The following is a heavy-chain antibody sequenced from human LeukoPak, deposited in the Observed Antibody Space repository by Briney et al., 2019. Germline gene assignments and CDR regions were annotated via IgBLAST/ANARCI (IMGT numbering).Heavy chain of an antibody. V-gene: IGHV3-30*04. CDR3: ARERAWGRGYSYGLDY. Sequence: GGSLRLSCAASGFTFSSYAMHWVRQAPGKGLEWVAVTSYDGSNKYYADSVKGRFTISRDNSKNTLYLQMNSLRAEDTAVYYCARERAWGRGYSYGLDYWGQGTLVTVSS. J-gene: IGHJ4*02. D-gene: IGHD5-18*01. CDR1: GFTFSSYA. CDR2: TSYDGSNK.